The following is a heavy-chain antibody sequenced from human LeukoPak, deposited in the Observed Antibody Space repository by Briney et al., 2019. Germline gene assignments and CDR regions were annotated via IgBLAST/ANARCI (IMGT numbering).Heavy chain of an antibody. D-gene: IGHD2-15*01. CDR2: IGGSGGAT. J-gene: IGHJ6*04. Sequence: SGGSLRLSCAASGFAFSSYVLSWVRQAPGKGLKWVSAIGGSGGATYYADSVKGRFTISRDNSKNTLYLQMNRLRAGDTAVYYCAKGVGINNYYYYGVDVWGKGTTVTVSS. V-gene: IGHV3-23*01. CDR1: GFAFSSYV. CDR3: AKGVGINNYYYYGVDV.